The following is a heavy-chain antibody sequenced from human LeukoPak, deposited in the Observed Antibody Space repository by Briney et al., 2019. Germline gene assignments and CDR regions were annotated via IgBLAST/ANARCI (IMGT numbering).Heavy chain of an antibody. D-gene: IGHD6-6*01. J-gene: IGHJ4*02. CDR3: ARVSAARGTLDY. CDR2: ISYDGSNK. CDR1: GFTFSSHN. V-gene: IGHV3-30-3*01. Sequence: GGSLRLSCVASGFTFSSHNMNWVRQAPGKGLEWVAVISYDGSNKYYADSVKGRFTISRDNSKNTLYLQMNSLRAEDTAVYYCARVSAARGTLDYWGQGTLVTVSS.